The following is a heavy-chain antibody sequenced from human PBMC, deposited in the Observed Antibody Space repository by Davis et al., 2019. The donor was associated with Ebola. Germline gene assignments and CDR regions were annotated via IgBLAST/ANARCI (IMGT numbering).Heavy chain of an antibody. Sequence: KVSCKGSGYSFTSYWISWVRQMPGKGLEWMGIIYPGDSDTRYSPSFQGQVTISADKSITTAYLQWSSLKASDTAMYYCARQGQLVVDWDNWFDPWGQETLVTVSS. CDR1: GYSFTSYW. D-gene: IGHD6-13*01. CDR3: ARQGQLVVDWDNWFDP. CDR2: IYPGDSDT. J-gene: IGHJ5*02. V-gene: IGHV5-51*01.